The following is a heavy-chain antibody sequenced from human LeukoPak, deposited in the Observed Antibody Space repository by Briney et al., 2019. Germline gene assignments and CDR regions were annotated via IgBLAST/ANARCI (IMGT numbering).Heavy chain of an antibody. V-gene: IGHV1-8*01. CDR2: MNPNSGNT. J-gene: IGHJ5*02. Sequence: GASVKVSCKASGYTFTSYDINWVRQATGQGLEWMGWMNPNSGNTGYAQKFQGRVTMTRNTSISTAYMELSSLRSEDTAVYYCARGGGTQYNWNDEDWFDPWGQGTLVTVSS. CDR1: GYTFTSYD. D-gene: IGHD1-1*01. CDR3: ARGGGTQYNWNDEDWFDP.